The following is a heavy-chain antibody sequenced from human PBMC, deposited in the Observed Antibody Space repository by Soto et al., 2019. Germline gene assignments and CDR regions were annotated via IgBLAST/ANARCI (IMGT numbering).Heavy chain of an antibody. J-gene: IGHJ3*02. CDR3: ARPTPVAVGAFDI. D-gene: IGHD6-19*01. CDR1: GGTFSSYA. CDR2: IIPIFGTA. V-gene: IGHV1-69*13. Sequence: ASVKVSCKASGGTFSSYAISWVRQAPGQGLEWMGGIIPIFGTANYAQKFQGRATITADESTSTAYMELSSLRSEDTAVYYCARPTPVAVGAFDIWGQGTMVTVSS.